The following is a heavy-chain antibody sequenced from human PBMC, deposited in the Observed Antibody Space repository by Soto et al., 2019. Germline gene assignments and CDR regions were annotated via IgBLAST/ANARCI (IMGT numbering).Heavy chain of an antibody. J-gene: IGHJ6*02. D-gene: IGHD3-9*01. CDR1: GFTFSSYS. CDR3: ARDLSHYDILTGYYTGGMDV. CDR2: ISSSAI. V-gene: IGHV3-48*01. Sequence: EVQLVESDGGLVQPGGSLRLSCAASGFTFSSYSINWVRQAPGKGLEWVSFISSSAIFYADSVKGRFTISRDNAKNSLYXXMSSLRAEETAVYYWARDLSHYDILTGYYTGGMDVWGQGTTVTVSS.